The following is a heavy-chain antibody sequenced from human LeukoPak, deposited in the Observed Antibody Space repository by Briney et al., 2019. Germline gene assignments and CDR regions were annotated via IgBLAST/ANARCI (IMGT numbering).Heavy chain of an antibody. CDR1: GYSFTTYW. D-gene: IGHD6-13*01. CDR2: IYPGDSDT. CDR3: ARSSSWPGTNWFDP. Sequence: GESLKISCKGSGYSFTTYWIGWVRQIPGKGLEWMGIIYPGDSDTRYSPSFQGQVTISADKSISTAHLQWSSLKASDTAMYYCARSSSWPGTNWFDPWGQGTLVTVSS. V-gene: IGHV5-51*01. J-gene: IGHJ5*02.